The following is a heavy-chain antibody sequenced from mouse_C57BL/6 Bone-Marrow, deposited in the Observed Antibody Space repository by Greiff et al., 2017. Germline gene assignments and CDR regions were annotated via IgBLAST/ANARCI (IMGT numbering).Heavy chain of an antibody. CDR1: GYTFTSYW. Sequence: QVQLKQPGAELVRPGSSVKLSCKASGYTFTSYWMHWVKQRPIQGLEWIGNIDPSDSETHSNQTFKDKATLTVDKSSSTAYMQLSSLTSEDAAVYYGAKENWGTSYYFDYWGQGTTLTVSS. CDR2: IDPSDSET. D-gene: IGHD4-1*01. J-gene: IGHJ2*01. V-gene: IGHV1-52*01. CDR3: AKENWGTSYYFDY.